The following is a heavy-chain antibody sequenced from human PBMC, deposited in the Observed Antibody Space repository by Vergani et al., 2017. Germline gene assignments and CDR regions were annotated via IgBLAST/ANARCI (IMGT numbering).Heavy chain of an antibody. V-gene: IGHV1-69*18. CDR2: IIPILGTA. Sequence: QVQLVQSGAEVKKPGSSVKVSCKASGGTFSSYAISWVRQAPGQGLEWMGRIIPILGTANYAQKFQGRVTITAEESTSTAYMEMSSLISEDTAVYYCAGTDGYSSGWYWGQGTLVTVSS. CDR3: AGTDGYSSGWY. CDR1: GGTFSSYA. J-gene: IGHJ4*02. D-gene: IGHD6-19*01.